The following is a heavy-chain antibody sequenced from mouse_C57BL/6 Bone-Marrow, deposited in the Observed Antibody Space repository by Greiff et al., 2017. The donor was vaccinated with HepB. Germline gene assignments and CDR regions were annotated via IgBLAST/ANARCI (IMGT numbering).Heavy chain of an antibody. J-gene: IGHJ3*01. CDR2: INPNYGTT. V-gene: IGHV1-39*01. D-gene: IGHD3-2*02. CDR1: GYSFTDYN. CDR3: ARGGAQCTPLAY. Sequence: VHVKQSGPELVKPGASVKISCKASGYSFTDYNMNWVKQSNGKSLEWIGVINPNYGTTSYNQKFKGKATLTVDQSSSTAYMQLNSLTSEDSAVYYCARGGAQCTPLAYWGQGTLVTVSA.